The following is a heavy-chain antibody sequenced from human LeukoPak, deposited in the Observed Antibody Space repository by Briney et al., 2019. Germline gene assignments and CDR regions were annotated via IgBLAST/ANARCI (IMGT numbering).Heavy chain of an antibody. J-gene: IGHJ4*02. CDR2: IIGDRTM. V-gene: IGHV3-23*01. D-gene: IGHD6-13*01. CDR1: GFTFTNYA. CDR3: ANSSVRSSSLFDS. Sequence: PGGSLRLSCAASGFTFTNYAMSWVRQLPGKGLEWVSVIIGDRTMDYAESVKGRFTISRDNSKNTVYLQMNRLRADDTAVYYCANSSVRSSSLFDSWGQGTLVTVSS.